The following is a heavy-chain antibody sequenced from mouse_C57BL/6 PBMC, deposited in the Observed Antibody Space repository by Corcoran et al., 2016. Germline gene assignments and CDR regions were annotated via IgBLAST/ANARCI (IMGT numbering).Heavy chain of an antibody. CDR3: ARVWLRRYFDY. Sequence: QIQLVQSGPELKKPGETVKISCKASGYTFTTYGMSWVKQAPGKGLKWMGWINTYSGVPTYADDFKGRFAFSLETSASTAYLQINNLKNEDTATYFCARVWLRRYFDYWGQGTTLTVSS. J-gene: IGHJ2*01. CDR1: GYTFTTYG. CDR2: INTYSGVP. V-gene: IGHV9-3*01. D-gene: IGHD2-2*01.